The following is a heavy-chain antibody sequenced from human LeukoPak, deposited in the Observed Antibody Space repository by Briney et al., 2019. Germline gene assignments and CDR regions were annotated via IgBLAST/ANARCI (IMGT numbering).Heavy chain of an antibody. CDR2: IHSSGST. CDR3: ARGDGGTVGSY. V-gene: IGHV4-4*07. Sequence: SETLSLTCSVSGGSISNYYWNWLRQAAGKELELIGRIHSSGSTNYSPSLKSRVTMSIDTSKSQFSLRLTSVTAADTAVYYCARGDGGTVGSYWGQGTLVTVSS. D-gene: IGHD4-23*01. CDR1: GGSISNYY. J-gene: IGHJ4*02.